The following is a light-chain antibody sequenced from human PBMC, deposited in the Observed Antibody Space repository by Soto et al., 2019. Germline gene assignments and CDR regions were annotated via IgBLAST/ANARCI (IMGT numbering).Light chain of an antibody. J-gene: IGLJ1*01. CDR1: STDVGGYNY. V-gene: IGLV2-14*01. CDR2: EVN. Sequence: QSALAQPSSVSGSPGQSITISCTGTSTDVGGYNYVSWYQHHPGKGPKLIIYEVNNLPSGVSDRFSGSKSGNKASLTISNLEAEDESDYDCGSYTSAYTPFVFGTGTKVTVL. CDR3: GSYTSAYTPFV.